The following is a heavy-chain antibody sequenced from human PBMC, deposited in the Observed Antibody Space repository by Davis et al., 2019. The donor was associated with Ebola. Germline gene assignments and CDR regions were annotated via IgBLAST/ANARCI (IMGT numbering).Heavy chain of an antibody. D-gene: IGHD2-21*01. Sequence: GESLKISCKGSGYRFSTHWIAWVRQMPGKGLEWLGIIFPGDSDTRYSPSFQGQITISADKSINTAYLQWSSVKASDTAMYYCARRLALRNDAFDIWGQGTMVIVSS. CDR2: IFPGDSDT. J-gene: IGHJ3*02. CDR1: GYRFSTHW. CDR3: ARRLALRNDAFDI. V-gene: IGHV5-51*01.